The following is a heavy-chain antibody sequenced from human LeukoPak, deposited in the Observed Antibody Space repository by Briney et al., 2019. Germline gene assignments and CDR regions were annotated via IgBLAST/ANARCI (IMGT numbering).Heavy chain of an antibody. D-gene: IGHD5-12*01. CDR3: AKDQEEVALYYFEH. Sequence: PGGSLRLSCAASGFTFSNCGMHWVRQDPGKGLEWVAVISYDGSNKYYADSVKGRFTISRDNSKNTLYLQMNSLRVEDTAVYYCAKDQEEVALYYFEHWGQGTLVTVSS. J-gene: IGHJ4*02. V-gene: IGHV3-30*18. CDR2: ISYDGSNK. CDR1: GFTFSNCG.